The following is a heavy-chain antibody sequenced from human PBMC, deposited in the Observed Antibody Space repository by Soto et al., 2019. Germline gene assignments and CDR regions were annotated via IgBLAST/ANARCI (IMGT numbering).Heavy chain of an antibody. V-gene: IGHV1-18*01. J-gene: IGHJ4*02. CDR2: ISTSKGNT. Sequence: QVQLVQSGPEVKKPGASVKVSCKTSGYTFTSYGIAWVRQAPGQGLEWMGWISTSKGNTNYAQKFQGRVTMTTDTSTSTAYMELRSLRSDDTAVCYCATRSPAFDFWGQGTLVTVSS. CDR3: ATRSPAFDF. CDR1: GYTFTSYG.